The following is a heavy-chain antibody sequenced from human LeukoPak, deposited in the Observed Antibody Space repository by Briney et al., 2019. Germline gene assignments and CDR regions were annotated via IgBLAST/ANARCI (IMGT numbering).Heavy chain of an antibody. Sequence: GGSLRLSCGVSGFTFSTYAMSWVRQAPGKGLGWVSVISGSGGSTYYADSVKGRFTISRDNAKNTLYLQMNSLRAEDTAVYYCAKDGSSSGYPYYMDVWGKGTTVTVSS. CDR2: ISGSGGST. V-gene: IGHV3-23*01. J-gene: IGHJ6*03. D-gene: IGHD5-12*01. CDR3: AKDGSSSGYPYYMDV. CDR1: GFTFSTYA.